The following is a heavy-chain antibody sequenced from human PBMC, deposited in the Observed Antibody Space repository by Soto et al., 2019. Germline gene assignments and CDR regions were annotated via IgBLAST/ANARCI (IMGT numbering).Heavy chain of an antibody. J-gene: IGHJ4*02. V-gene: IGHV4-61*05. CDR2: IYYTGTT. CDR3: ARGIQLWPITYYFDY. D-gene: IGHD5-18*01. CDR1: GGSISSNSYY. Sequence: SETLSLTCTVSGGSISSNSYYWSWFRQPPGKGLEWIGYIYYTGTTNYYPSLKSRATISVDTSRNQFSLNLSSVTAADTAVYYCARGIQLWPITYYFDYWGQGTLVTVSS.